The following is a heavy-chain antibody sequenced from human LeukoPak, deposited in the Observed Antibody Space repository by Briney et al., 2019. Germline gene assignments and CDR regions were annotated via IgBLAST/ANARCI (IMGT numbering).Heavy chain of an antibody. D-gene: IGHD1-7*01. V-gene: IGHV3-48*02. Sequence: GGSLRLSCAASGFTFSSYSMNGVRQAPGKGLEWVSYISSSSTTIYFADSVKGRFTISRDNAKNSLYLQMNSLRDEDTAVYYCARRMGGELVAFDIWGQGTMVTVSS. J-gene: IGHJ3*02. CDR3: ARRMGGELVAFDI. CDR2: ISSSSTTI. CDR1: GFTFSSYS.